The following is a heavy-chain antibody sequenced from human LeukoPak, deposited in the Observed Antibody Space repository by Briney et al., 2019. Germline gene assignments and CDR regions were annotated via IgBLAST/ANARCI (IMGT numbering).Heavy chain of an antibody. CDR2: ISYDGSNK. CDR3: ARDSGGY. J-gene: IGHJ4*02. V-gene: IGHV3-30*14. Sequence: GGSLRLSCAASGFTFSSYAMHWVRQAPGKGLEWVAVISYDGSNKYYADSVKGRFTISRDNSKNTLYLQMTSLRADDTAVYYCARDSGGYWGQGTLVTVSS. CDR1: GFTFSSYA.